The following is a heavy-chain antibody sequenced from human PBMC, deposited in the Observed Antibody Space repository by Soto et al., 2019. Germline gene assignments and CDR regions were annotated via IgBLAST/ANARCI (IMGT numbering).Heavy chain of an antibody. V-gene: IGHV1-3*01. CDR1: GYTFTDYT. CDR3: ATEAIARGGHDFRSGPEDYGLDV. D-gene: IGHD3-3*01. Sequence: QVQLVQTGAEVKKPGASVKVSCKASGYTFTDYTVHWVRQAPGQRLEWMGWINAGNGNTKYSQNFQGRVTITRDTSATTAYMEQSSLRSEDTAVYYCATEAIARGGHDFRSGPEDYGLDVWGQGTTVTVSS. J-gene: IGHJ6*02. CDR2: INAGNGNT.